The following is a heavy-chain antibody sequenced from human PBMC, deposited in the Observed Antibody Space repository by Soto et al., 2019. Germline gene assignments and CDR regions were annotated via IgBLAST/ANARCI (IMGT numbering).Heavy chain of an antibody. Sequence: SETLSLTRTVSSDSIISSDSYWGLIRQPPGKGLEWIGYINSSGRTYYKPSLKSRVSISLDTSKNQFSLRLTSVTAADTAVYFCARFSTLGKDYGVDVWGHGTTVTVSS. CDR3: ARFSTLGKDYGVDV. D-gene: IGHD2-2*01. J-gene: IGHJ6*02. V-gene: IGHV4-30-4*01. CDR2: INSSGRT. CDR1: SDSIISSDSY.